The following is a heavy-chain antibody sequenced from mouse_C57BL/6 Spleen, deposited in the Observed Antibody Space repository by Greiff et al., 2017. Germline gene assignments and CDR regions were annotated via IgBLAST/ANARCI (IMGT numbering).Heavy chain of an antibody. J-gene: IGHJ3*01. Sequence: VKLLESGAELVKPGASVKMSCKASGYTFTTYPIEWMKQNHGKSLEWIGNFHPYNDDTKYNEKFKGKATLTVEKSSSTVYLELSRLTSDDSAVYYCARRGYGSSTAWFAYWGQGTLVTVSA. CDR3: ARRGYGSSTAWFAY. CDR1: GYTFTTYP. D-gene: IGHD1-1*01. CDR2: FHPYNDDT. V-gene: IGHV1-47*01.